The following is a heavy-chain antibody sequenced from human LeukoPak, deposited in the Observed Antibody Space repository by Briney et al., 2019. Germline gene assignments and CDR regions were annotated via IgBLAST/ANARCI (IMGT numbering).Heavy chain of an antibody. CDR3: ARGTSTIVATFSY. CDR2: IYHSGTT. CDR1: GYSISSGYY. D-gene: IGHD5-12*01. V-gene: IGHV4-38-2*02. Sequence: SETLSLTCTVSGYSISSGYYWGWIRQPLGKGLEWIGSIYHSGTTYYNPSLKSRVTISVDTSKNQFSLRLSSVTAADTAVYYCARGTSTIVATFSYWGQGTLVTVSS. J-gene: IGHJ4*02.